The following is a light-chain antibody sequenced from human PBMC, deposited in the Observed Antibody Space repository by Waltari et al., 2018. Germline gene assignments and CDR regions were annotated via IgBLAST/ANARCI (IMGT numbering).Light chain of an antibody. CDR1: NNDIGSYNY. CDR2: KVN. J-gene: IGLJ3*02. V-gene: IGLV2-14*01. CDR3: SSYTTISSWV. Sequence: QSALTQPASVSGSPGHSITISCTGTNNDIGSYNYVSWFQQYPGKAPQLLIYKVNKRPPGVSNRFAGSKSDNMASLTISGLQAEDEADYYCSSYTTISSWVFGGGTKVTVL.